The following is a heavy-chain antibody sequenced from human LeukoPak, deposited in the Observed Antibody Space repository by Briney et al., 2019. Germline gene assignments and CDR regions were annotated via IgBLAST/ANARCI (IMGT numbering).Heavy chain of an antibody. V-gene: IGHV3-66*01. CDR3: ARDRNFSYFDY. J-gene: IGHJ4*02. D-gene: IGHD2/OR15-2a*01. CDR1: GFTVSSNY. CDR2: IYSGGST. Sequence: GGSLRLSCAAPGFTVSSNYMSWVRQAPGKGLEWVSVIYSGGSTYYADSVKGRFTISRDNSKNTLYLQMNSLRAEDTAVYYCARDRNFSYFDYWGQGTLVTVSS.